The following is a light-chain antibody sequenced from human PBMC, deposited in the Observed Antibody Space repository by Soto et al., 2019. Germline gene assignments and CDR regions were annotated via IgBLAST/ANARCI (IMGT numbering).Light chain of an antibody. CDR2: EVT. CDR1: SSDVGAYNY. CDR3: SSKRDSSTLFV. Sequence: QSGLTQPASVSGSPGQSITISCTETSSDVGAYNYVSWYQHHPGKVPKLLIYEVTNRPSGVSDRFSGSKSGNTASLTISGLQAEDEADYYCSSKRDSSTLFVFGTGTKVTVL. J-gene: IGLJ1*01. V-gene: IGLV2-14*01.